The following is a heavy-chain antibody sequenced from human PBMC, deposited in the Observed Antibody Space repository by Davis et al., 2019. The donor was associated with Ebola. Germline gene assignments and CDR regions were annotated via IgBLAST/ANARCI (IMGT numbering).Heavy chain of an antibody. V-gene: IGHV5-51*01. D-gene: IGHD4-11*01. J-gene: IGHJ5*02. CDR2: IYPGDSDT. CDR3: ARHGTVGSANWFDP. Sequence: KVSCKGSGYSFTSYWIGWVRQMPGKGLEWVGIIYPGDSDTRYSPSFHGRVTISADTSINTAYLQWSSLKASDTAMYYCARHGTVGSANWFDPWGPGTQVTVSS. CDR1: GYSFTSYW.